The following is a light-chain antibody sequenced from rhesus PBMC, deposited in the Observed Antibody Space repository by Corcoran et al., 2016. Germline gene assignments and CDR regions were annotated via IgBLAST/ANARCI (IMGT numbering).Light chain of an antibody. V-gene: IGKV2-65*01. CDR2: QVS. CDR3: GQGTNVPYS. Sequence: DVVMTQSPLSLPITPGQPASISCRSSQSLLHRNGKTFLSWYQQKPGQPPRRLIYQVSDRDSVVPDRFSGTGAGTDFTLKISRVEAEDVGVYYCGQGTNVPYSFGQGTKVEIK. CDR1: QSLLHRNGKTF. J-gene: IGKJ2*01.